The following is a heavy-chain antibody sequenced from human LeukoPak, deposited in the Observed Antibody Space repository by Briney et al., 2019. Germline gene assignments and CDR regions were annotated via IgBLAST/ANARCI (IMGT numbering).Heavy chain of an antibody. CDR1: GFIFEDYT. V-gene: IGHV3-43*01. CDR2: VNWHGTT. D-gene: IGHD3-22*01. CDR3: AKDLTYESSGSVIDN. J-gene: IGHJ4*02. Sequence: GGSLRLSCAASGFIFEDYTMHWVRQVQGKTLEWVSLVNWHGTTYYADSLKGRFTISRDNSKNSLYLQMDSLRTEATAFYYCAKDLTYESSGSVIDNWGLGTLVTVSS.